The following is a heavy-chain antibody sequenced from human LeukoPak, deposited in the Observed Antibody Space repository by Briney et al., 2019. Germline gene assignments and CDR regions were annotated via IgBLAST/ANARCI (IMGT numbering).Heavy chain of an antibody. V-gene: IGHV4-39*07. CDR2: IYSGGST. D-gene: IGHD6-13*01. CDR1: GGSISNSLYY. J-gene: IGHJ4*02. CDR3: ARDRQSSSWYPTYYFDY. Sequence: SETLSLTCTVSGGSISNSLYYWGWIRQPPGKGLEWIGSIYSGGSTYYNPSLKSRVTISVDTSKNQLSLSLNSVTAADTAVYSCARDRQSSSWYPTYYFDYWGQGALVTVSS.